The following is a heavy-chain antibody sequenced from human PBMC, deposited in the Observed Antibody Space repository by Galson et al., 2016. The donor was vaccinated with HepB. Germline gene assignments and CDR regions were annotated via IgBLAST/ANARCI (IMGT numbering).Heavy chain of an antibody. CDR2: IYFSGRT. CDR3: ARERDTSSWYGHNYGMDV. CDR1: GVSVNTGTYY. Sequence: SETLSLTCNVSGVSVNTGTYYWNWIRQPPGKALEWIGYIYFSGRTNYIPSLRGRVTISLDTSKNQISLELTSVTAADTAVYFCARERDTSSWYGHNYGMDVWGRGTTVTVSS. J-gene: IGHJ6*02. D-gene: IGHD6-13*01. V-gene: IGHV4-61*01.